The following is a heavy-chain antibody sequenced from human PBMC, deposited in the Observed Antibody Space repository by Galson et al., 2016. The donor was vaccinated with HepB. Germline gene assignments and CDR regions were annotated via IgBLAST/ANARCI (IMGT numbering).Heavy chain of an antibody. CDR2: IYHDGNT. CDR3: AREWSGMLTD. Sequence: SETLSLTCVVSGASITSNRWWTWVRQSSGRGLEWIGEIYHDGNTHYNPSLKSRVSSSVDKSNNKVSLRLTSVTATDTGVYYCAREWSGMLTDWGQGTMVAVSS. D-gene: IGHD1-26*01. V-gene: IGHV4-4*02. J-gene: IGHJ3*01. CDR1: GASITSNRW.